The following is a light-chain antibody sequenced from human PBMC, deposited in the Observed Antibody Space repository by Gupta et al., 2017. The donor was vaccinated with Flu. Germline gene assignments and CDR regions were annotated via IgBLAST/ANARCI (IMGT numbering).Light chain of an antibody. CDR3: QHYNNWPPYS. CDR2: GAS. Sequence: DTVMTQSPATLSVSPGERATLSCRASQSVSSDLAWYQQKPCQAPRLLIYGASTRAAGIPARFSGSGSGTDFTLTISSRQSEDFAVYYCQHYNNWPPYSFGQGTKLEIK. CDR1: QSVSSD. J-gene: IGKJ2*03. V-gene: IGKV3-15*01.